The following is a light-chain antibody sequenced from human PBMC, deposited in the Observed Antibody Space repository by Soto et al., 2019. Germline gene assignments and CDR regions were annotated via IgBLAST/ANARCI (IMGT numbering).Light chain of an antibody. J-gene: IGLJ2*01. CDR3: GTWDSSLSAGV. Sequence: QSVLTQPPSVSAAPGQKVTIXCSGSSSNIGNNYVSWYQQLPGTAPKLLIYDNNKRPSGIPDRFSGSKSGTSATLGITGLQTGDEADYYCGTWDSSLSAGVFGGGTKLTVL. CDR1: SSNIGNNY. V-gene: IGLV1-51*01. CDR2: DNN.